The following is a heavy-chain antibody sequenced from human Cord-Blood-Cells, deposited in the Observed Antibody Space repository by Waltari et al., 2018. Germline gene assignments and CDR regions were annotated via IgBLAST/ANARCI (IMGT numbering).Heavy chain of an antibody. CDR1: GYSISSGYY. D-gene: IGHD2-8*01. Sequence: QVQLQESGPGLVKPSETLSLTCAVSGYSISSGYYWGWIRQPPGKGLEWIGSIYHSGSTYYNPSLKSRVTISVDTSKNQFSLKLSSVTAADTAVYYCVRGVYFDYWGQGTLVTVSS. J-gene: IGHJ4*02. V-gene: IGHV4-38-2*01. CDR2: IYHSGST. CDR3: VRGVYFDY.